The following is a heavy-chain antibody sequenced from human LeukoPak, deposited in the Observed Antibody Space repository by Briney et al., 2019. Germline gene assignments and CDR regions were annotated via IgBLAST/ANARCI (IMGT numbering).Heavy chain of an antibody. J-gene: IGHJ3*02. CDR3: AKGLVPAAILDDAFDI. CDR1: GFTFDTDA. Sequence: GGSLRLSCAASGFTFDTDAMHWVRQAPGKGLEWVSAISGSGGSTYYADSVKGRFTISRDNSKNTLYLQMNSLRAEDTAVYYCAKGLVPAAILDDAFDIWGQGTMVTVSS. D-gene: IGHD2-2*02. V-gene: IGHV3-23*01. CDR2: ISGSGGST.